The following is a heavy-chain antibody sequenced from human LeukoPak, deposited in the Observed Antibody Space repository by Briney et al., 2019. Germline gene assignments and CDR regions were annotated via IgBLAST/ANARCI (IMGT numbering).Heavy chain of an antibody. CDR3: ARGVYALGY. D-gene: IGHD2-2*01. CDR2: ISYDGTKQ. Sequence: GGSLRLSCEASGFTFTNYPMFWVRLAPAKGLEWVSSISYDGTKQNYTDSVKGRFTISRDNSKNMVFLQMNSLRPEDTAVYYCARGVYALGYWGQGTLAVVPS. J-gene: IGHJ4*02. CDR1: GFTFTNYP. V-gene: IGHV3-30-3*01.